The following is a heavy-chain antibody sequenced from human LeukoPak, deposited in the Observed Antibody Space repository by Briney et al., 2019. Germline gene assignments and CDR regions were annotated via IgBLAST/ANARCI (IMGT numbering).Heavy chain of an antibody. J-gene: IGHJ6*02. Sequence: PGGSLRLSCAASGFTFSSYWMHWVRQAPGKGLVWVSRINSDGSSTSYADSVKGRFTISRDNAKNTLYLQMNSLRAEDTAVYYCARGLLGQVGATGQRNYYYYGMDVWGQGTTVTVS. D-gene: IGHD1-26*01. CDR1: GFTFSSYW. CDR3: ARGLLGQVGATGQRNYYYYGMDV. V-gene: IGHV3-74*01. CDR2: INSDGSST.